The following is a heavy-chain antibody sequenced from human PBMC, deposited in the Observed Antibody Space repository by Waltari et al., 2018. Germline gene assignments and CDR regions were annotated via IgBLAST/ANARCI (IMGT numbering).Heavy chain of an antibody. CDR2: IYYSGST. D-gene: IGHD3-22*01. CDR3: ASTVYYDSSGWTYYFDY. Sequence: QLQLQESGPGLVKPSETLSLTCTVSGGSISSSSSYWGWTRQPPGKGLEWIGSIYYSGSTYYNPSLKSRVTISVDTSKNQFSLKLSSVTAADTAVYYCASTVYYDSSGWTYYFDYWGQGTLVTVSS. J-gene: IGHJ4*02. CDR1: GGSISSSSSY. V-gene: IGHV4-39*01.